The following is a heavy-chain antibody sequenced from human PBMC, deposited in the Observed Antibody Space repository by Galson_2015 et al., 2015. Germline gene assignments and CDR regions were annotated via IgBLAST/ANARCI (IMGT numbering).Heavy chain of an antibody. V-gene: IGHV3-23*01. D-gene: IGHD2-15*01. CDR3: AKDPAVAVAATTRFDY. Sequence: SLRLSCAASGFTFSNYAMSWVCQAPGKGLEWVSGISGSGGSTYYADSVKGRFTISRDNSKNTLYLQMNSLRAEDTAVYYCAKDPAVAVAATTRFDYWGQGTLVTVSS. CDR2: ISGSGGST. J-gene: IGHJ4*02. CDR1: GFTFSNYA.